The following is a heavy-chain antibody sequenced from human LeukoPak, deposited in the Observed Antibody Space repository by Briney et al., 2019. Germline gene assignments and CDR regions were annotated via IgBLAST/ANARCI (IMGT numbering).Heavy chain of an antibody. V-gene: IGHV3-21*04. J-gene: IGHJ4*02. Sequence: GGSLRLSCAASGFTFSSYSMNWVRQAPGKGLEWVSSISSSSIYIYYADSVKGRFTISRDNAKNSLYLQMNSLRAEDTALYYCAKDIGSSGLLYYFDYWGQGTLVTVSS. CDR2: ISSSSIYI. D-gene: IGHD6-19*01. CDR1: GFTFSSYS. CDR3: AKDIGSSGLLYYFDY.